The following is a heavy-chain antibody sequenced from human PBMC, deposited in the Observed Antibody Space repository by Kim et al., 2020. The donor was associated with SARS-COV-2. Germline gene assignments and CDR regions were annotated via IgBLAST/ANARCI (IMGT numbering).Heavy chain of an antibody. V-gene: IGHV3-23*01. Sequence: GGSLRLSCVVSGFTFPNYDMTWVRQAPGKGLEWVSSISGGGAITYYADPVKGRFTISRDNSMNTLSLQMNSLRAEDTALYYCVRALGNFGSGWYDWFGLWGQGTLVTVSP. CDR1: GFTFPNYD. CDR2: ISGGGAIT. CDR3: VRALGNFGSGWYDWFGL. J-gene: IGHJ5*02. D-gene: IGHD6-19*01.